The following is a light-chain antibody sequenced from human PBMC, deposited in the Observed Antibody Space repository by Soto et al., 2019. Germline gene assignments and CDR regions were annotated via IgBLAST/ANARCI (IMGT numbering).Light chain of an antibody. CDR3: QQYSSWPLT. CDR2: GVS. J-gene: IGKJ4*01. V-gene: IGKV3-15*01. CDR1: QSVINDY. Sequence: EIVVTQSPATLSVSPGERATLSCRASQSVINDYLAWYQQKPGQAPRLLIYGVSTRAPGIPARFSGSGSGTEFTLTISSLQSEDFAVYYCQQYSSWPLTFGGGTKVEIK.